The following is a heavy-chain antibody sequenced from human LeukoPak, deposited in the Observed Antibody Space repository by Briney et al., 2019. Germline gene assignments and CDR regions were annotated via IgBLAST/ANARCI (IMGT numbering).Heavy chain of an antibody. Sequence: GGSLRLSCAASGFTFSSYEMNWVRQAPGKGLEWVSYISSSGSTIYYADSVKGRFTISRDNAKNSLYLQMNSLRADDTALYYCARDHLDIVPTIYSYWGQGTLVTVSS. D-gene: IGHD5-12*01. CDR2: ISSSGSTI. CDR1: GFTFSSYE. J-gene: IGHJ4*02. CDR3: ARDHLDIVPTIYSY. V-gene: IGHV3-48*03.